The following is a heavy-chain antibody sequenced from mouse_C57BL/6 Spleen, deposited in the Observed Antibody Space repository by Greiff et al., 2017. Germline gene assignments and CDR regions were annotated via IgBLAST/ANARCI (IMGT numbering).Heavy chain of an antibody. CDR1: GYTFTSYW. Sequence: VQLQQPGAELVMPGASVKLSCKASGYTFTSYWMHWVKQRPGQGLEWIGEIDPSDSYTNYNQKFKGKSTLTVDKSSSTAYMQLSSLTSEDSAVYYCARPATVVEYYFGYWGQGTTLTVSS. CDR2: IDPSDSYT. V-gene: IGHV1-69*01. D-gene: IGHD1-1*01. J-gene: IGHJ2*01. CDR3: ARPATVVEYYFGY.